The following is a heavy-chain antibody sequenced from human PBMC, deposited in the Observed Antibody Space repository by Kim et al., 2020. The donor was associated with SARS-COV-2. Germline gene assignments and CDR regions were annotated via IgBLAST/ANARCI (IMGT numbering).Heavy chain of an antibody. V-gene: IGHV3-30*07. D-gene: IGHD5-18*01. Sequence: DPEKARVTITRDNSQNALYLQMNSMRAEDTAVYYCAGDRYGPGFYYVDYWGQGTLVTVSS. CDR3: AGDRYGPGFYYVDY. J-gene: IGHJ4*02.